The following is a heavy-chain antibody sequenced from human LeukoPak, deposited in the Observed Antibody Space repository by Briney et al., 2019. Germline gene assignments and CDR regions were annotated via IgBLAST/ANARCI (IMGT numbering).Heavy chain of an antibody. CDR1: GFTLSNYA. D-gene: IGHD6-19*01. J-gene: IGHJ4*02. Sequence: GGSLRLSCAASGFTLSNYAMSWVRQAPGKGPEWVSAISRGGGSTYYADSVKGRFTISRDNSKNTLYLQINSLRAEDTALYYCAKINRGEVAGHMDYWGQGTLVTVSS. V-gene: IGHV3-23*01. CDR2: ISRGGGST. CDR3: AKINRGEVAGHMDY.